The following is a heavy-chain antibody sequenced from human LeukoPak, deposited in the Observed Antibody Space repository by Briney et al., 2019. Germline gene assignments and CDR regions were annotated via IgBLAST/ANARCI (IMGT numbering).Heavy chain of an antibody. Sequence: GGSLRLSCAASGFTFNDYNMNWVRQAPGKGLEWISYISRGSSTIYYADSAKGRFTISRDDAKNSLYLQMSSLRAEDTAVYYCARVYTSSWYGDCWGQGTLVTVSS. CDR1: GFTFNDYN. CDR3: ARVYTSSWYGDC. J-gene: IGHJ4*02. D-gene: IGHD6-13*01. CDR2: ISRGSSTI. V-gene: IGHV3-48*01.